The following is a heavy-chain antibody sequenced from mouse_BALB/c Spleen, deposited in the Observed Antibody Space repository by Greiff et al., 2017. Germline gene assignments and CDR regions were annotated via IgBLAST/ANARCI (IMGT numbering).Heavy chain of an antibody. J-gene: IGHJ3*01. CDR1: GFTFSSYT. CDR3: TRDDYDYDVPFAY. D-gene: IGHD2-4*01. V-gene: IGHV5-6-4*01. Sequence: EVQLVESGGGLVKPGGSLKLSCAASGFTFSSYTMSWVRQTPEKRLEWVATISSGGSYTYYPDSVKGRFTISRDNAKNTLYLQMSSLKSEDTAMYYCTRDDYDYDVPFAYWGQGTLVTVSA. CDR2: ISSGGSYT.